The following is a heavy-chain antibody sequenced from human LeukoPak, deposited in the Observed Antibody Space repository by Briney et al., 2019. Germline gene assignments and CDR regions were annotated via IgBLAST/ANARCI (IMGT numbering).Heavy chain of an antibody. J-gene: IGHJ6*02. CDR1: GFTFSSYS. CDR2: ISSSSSYI. D-gene: IGHD2-15*01. V-gene: IGHV3-21*01. CDR3: ARMDYPGLLTIYGMDV. Sequence: KPGGSLRLSCAASGFTFSSYSMNWVRQAPGKGLEWVSSISSSSSYIYYADSVKGRFTISRDNAKNSLYLQMNSLRAEDTAVYYCARMDYPGLLTIYGMDVWGQGTTVTVSS.